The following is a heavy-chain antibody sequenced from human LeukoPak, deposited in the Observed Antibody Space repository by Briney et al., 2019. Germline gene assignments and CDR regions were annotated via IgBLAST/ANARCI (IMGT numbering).Heavy chain of an antibody. V-gene: IGHV3-9*01. CDR3: ARQYCSSTSCYGYYYYYMDV. CDR2: ISWNSGSM. J-gene: IGHJ6*03. D-gene: IGHD2-2*01. CDR1: GFTFDDYA. Sequence: GRSLRLSCAASGFTFDDYAMHWVRQAPGKGLEWVSGISWNSGSMGYADSVKGRFTISRDNAKNSLYLQMNSLRAEDTAVYYCARQYCSSTSCYGYYYYYMDVWGKGTTVTVSS.